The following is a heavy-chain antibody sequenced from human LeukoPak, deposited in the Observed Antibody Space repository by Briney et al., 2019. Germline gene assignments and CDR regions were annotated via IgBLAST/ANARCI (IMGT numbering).Heavy chain of an antibody. D-gene: IGHD3-3*01. CDR1: GFTFSSYG. J-gene: IGHJ4*02. Sequence: PGGSLRLSCAASGFTFSSYGMHWVRQAPGKGLEWVAFIRYDGSNKYYADSVKGRFTISRDNSKNTLYLQMNSLRAEDTAVYYCAKGRRITIFGAQTEYFDYWGQGTLVTVSS. CDR2: IRYDGSNK. CDR3: AKGRRITIFGAQTEYFDY. V-gene: IGHV3-30*02.